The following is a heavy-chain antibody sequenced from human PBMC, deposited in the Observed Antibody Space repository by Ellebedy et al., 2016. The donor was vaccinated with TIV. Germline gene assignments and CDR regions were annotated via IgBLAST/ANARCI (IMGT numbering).Heavy chain of an antibody. CDR1: GFTLSDYY. J-gene: IGHJ4*02. D-gene: IGHD5-18*01. V-gene: IGHV3-74*01. CDR2: INSDGSST. CDR3: ARERDTAMGDY. Sequence: GESLKISCAASGFTLSDYYMSWIRQAPGKGLVWVSRINSDGSSTSNADSVKGRFTISRDNAKNTLYLQMNSLGAEDTAVYYCARERDTAMGDYWGQGTLVTVSS.